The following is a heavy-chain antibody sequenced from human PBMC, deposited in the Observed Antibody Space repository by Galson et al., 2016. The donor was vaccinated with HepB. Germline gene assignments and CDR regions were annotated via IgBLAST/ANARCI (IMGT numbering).Heavy chain of an antibody. V-gene: IGHV1-8*01. D-gene: IGHD4-17*01. J-gene: IGHJ1*01. CDR2: MNPNSGDT. CDR1: GYAFTSYD. CDR3: ACDEGNTVL. Sequence: VKVSCKASGYAFTSYDLNWVRQATGQGLEWMGWMNPNSGDTGSTQKFQGRITMTRNTSIRTAYLELYSLTSEDTAVYYCACDEGNTVLWGQGTLVTVSS.